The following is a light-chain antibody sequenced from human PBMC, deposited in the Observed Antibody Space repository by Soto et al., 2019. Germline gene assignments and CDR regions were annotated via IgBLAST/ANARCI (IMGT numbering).Light chain of an antibody. V-gene: IGLV1-40*01. CDR3: QSYDSSLSAL. Sequence: QSVLTQPPSVSGAPGRGVTISAPGTTSTIGAGYDVHWYQQLPGTAPKLLIYGNSNRPSGVPDRFSGSKSGTSASLAITGLQAEDEADYYCQSYDSSLSALFGGGTQLTVL. CDR1: TSTIGAGYD. CDR2: GNS. J-gene: IGLJ3*02.